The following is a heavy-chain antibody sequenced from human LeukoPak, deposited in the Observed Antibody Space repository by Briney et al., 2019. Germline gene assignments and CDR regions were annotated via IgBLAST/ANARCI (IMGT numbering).Heavy chain of an antibody. D-gene: IGHD2-2*01. CDR3: ARDRHQRRPNNWFDP. J-gene: IGHJ5*02. CDR1: GGSISSSSYY. Sequence: SETLSLTCTVSGGSISSSSYYWGWIRQPPGKGLEWIGSIYYSGSTYYNPSLKSRVTISVDTSKNQFSLKLRSVTAADTAVYYCARDRHQRRPNNWFDPWGQGTLVTVSS. V-gene: IGHV4-39*02. CDR2: IYYSGST.